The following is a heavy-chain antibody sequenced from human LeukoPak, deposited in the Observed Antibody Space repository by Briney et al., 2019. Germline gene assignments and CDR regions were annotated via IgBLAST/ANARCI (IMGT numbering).Heavy chain of an antibody. J-gene: IGHJ6*03. D-gene: IGHD6-13*01. CDR1: GFTFSSYW. CDR3: ARETGIAAAGTPFPYYYYMDV. CDR2: IKQDGSEK. Sequence: GGSLRLSCAASGFTFSSYWMSWVRQAPGKGLEWVANIKQDGSEKYYVDSVKGRFTISRDNAKNSLYLQMNSLRAEDTAVYYCARETGIAAAGTPFPYYYYMDVWGKGTTVTVSS. V-gene: IGHV3-7*01.